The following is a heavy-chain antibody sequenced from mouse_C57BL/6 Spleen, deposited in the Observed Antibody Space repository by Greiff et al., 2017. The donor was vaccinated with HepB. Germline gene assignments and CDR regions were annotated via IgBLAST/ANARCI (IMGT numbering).Heavy chain of an antibody. CDR2: IRLKSDNYAT. J-gene: IGHJ2*01. CDR1: GFTFSNYW. V-gene: IGHV6-3*01. Sequence: EVKLVESGGGLVQPGGSMKLSCVASGFTFSNYWMNWVRQSPEKGLEWVAQIRLKSDNYATHYAESVKGRFTISRDDSKSSVYLQMNNLRAEDTGIYYCTGGYYGSLDYWGQGTTLTVSS. CDR3: TGGYYGSLDY. D-gene: IGHD1-1*01.